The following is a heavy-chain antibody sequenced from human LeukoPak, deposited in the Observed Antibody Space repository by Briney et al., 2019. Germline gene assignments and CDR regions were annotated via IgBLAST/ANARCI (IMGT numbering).Heavy chain of an antibody. CDR3: ARAVGSSESNWFDP. J-gene: IGHJ5*02. CDR2: IYTSGST. V-gene: IGHV4-61*02. D-gene: IGHD1-26*01. CDR1: VGSISSGSNY. Sequence: SKTLPLTCPAPVGSISSGSNYGSWIRRPPGKGLGWFGRIYTSGSTNYNPSLKSRVTMSVDRSKNQFSLKLSSVTAADTAVYYCARAVGSSESNWFDPWGQGALVTVSS.